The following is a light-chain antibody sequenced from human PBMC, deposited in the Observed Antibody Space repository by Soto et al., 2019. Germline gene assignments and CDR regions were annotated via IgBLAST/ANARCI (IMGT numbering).Light chain of an antibody. J-gene: IGLJ2*01. Sequence: QSVLTQPASVYGSPGQSITISFTGTSSDVGRYNLVSWYQQHPVKAPKRITYEDIERPTGGSHRFSGSTSVNTAYLTISGVQTEDQSNYLCCSYAGGASVVFGGGTKLTV. CDR3: CSYAGGASVV. CDR2: EDI. V-gene: IGLV2-23*01. CDR1: SSDVGRYNL.